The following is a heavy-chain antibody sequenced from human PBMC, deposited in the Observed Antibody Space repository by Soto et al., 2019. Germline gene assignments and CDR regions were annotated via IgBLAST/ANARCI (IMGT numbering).Heavy chain of an antibody. V-gene: IGHV1-18*01. D-gene: IGHD4-4*01. CDR3: AKSPRGEMSTG. J-gene: IGHJ4*02. CDR1: GYTFINYA. CDR2: INTYNGNT. Sequence: QVQLVQSGPEVKKPGASVKVSCKASGYTFINYAITWVRQAPGQGLEWMGWINTYNGNTNYAESLQGRATMTTDTSTHTAYRAVRSLRSYYAAVYYLAKSPRGEMSTGWGQGTLVTVSS.